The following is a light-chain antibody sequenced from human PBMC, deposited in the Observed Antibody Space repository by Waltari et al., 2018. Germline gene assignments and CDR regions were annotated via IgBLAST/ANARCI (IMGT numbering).Light chain of an antibody. J-gene: IGLJ2*01. CDR3: SSYTSSSTVV. CDR2: EVS. Sequence: QSALTQPASVSGSPGQSITISCTGTSSDVGGYNYVSWYQQHPGKAPKLMMYEVSNRPSGVSNRFAGSKSGNTASLTISALQAEDEADYYCSSYTSSSTVVFGGGTKLTVL. CDR1: SSDVGGYNY. V-gene: IGLV2-14*01.